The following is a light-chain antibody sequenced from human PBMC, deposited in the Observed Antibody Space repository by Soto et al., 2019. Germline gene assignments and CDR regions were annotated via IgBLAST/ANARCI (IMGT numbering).Light chain of an antibody. CDR2: GAS. CDR3: QQRNSRYT. J-gene: IGKJ5*01. CDR1: QSVSSN. Sequence: EIVMTQSPAPLSVSPGERATLSCRASQSVSSNLAWYQQKPGQAPRILIYGASTRATGIPARFSGSGSGTDFNLTISSLEPEDFAVYYCQQRNSRYTFGPGTRLEIK. V-gene: IGKV3-15*01.